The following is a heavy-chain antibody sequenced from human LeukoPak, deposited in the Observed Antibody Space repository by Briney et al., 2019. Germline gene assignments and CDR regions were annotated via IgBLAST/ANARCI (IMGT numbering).Heavy chain of an antibody. D-gene: IGHD3-22*01. V-gene: IGHV3-11*01. Sequence: PGGSLRLYCAASGFTFSDYYMSWIRQAPGKGLEWVSYISSSGSTIYYADSVKGRFTISRDNAKNSLYLQMNSLRAEDTAVYYCARDLSLLPPHYYDSSGYDWFDPWGQGTLVTVSS. CDR3: ARDLSLLPPHYYDSSGYDWFDP. CDR2: ISSSGSTI. CDR1: GFTFSDYY. J-gene: IGHJ5*02.